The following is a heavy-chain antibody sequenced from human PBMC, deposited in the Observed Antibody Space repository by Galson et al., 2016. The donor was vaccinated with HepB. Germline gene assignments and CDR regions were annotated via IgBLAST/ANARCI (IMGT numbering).Heavy chain of an antibody. CDR1: RGSISRYY. D-gene: IGHD6-19*01. Sequence: SETLSLTCIVSRGSISRYYWSWVRQLPGKGLEWIGDIYYSGSTKYNPSLKSRVTISVDRSKTQFSLELSSVTAADSAVYYCAGDHGGSGWLYWGQGILVTVSS. CDR3: AGDHGGSGWLY. V-gene: IGHV4-59*01. CDR2: IYYSGST. J-gene: IGHJ4*02.